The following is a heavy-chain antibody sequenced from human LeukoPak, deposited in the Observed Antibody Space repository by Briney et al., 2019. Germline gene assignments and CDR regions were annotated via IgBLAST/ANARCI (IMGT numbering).Heavy chain of an antibody. CDR3: ARGRIAAHSRFDP. D-gene: IGHD6-6*01. J-gene: IGHJ5*02. Sequence: MSSETLSLTCAVYGGSFSGYYWSWIRQPPGKGLEWIGEINHSGSTNYNPSLKSRVTISVDTSKNQFSLKLSSVTAADTAVYYCARGRIAAHSRFDPWGQGTLVTVSS. V-gene: IGHV4-34*01. CDR2: INHSGST. CDR1: GGSFSGYY.